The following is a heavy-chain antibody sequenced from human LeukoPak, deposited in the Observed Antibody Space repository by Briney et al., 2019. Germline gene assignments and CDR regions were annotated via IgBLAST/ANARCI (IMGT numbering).Heavy chain of an antibody. CDR2: ISPSGGST. CDR1: GYTLSDYY. V-gene: IGHV1-46*03. J-gene: IGHJ4*02. D-gene: IGHD6-19*01. Sequence: GASVKVSCEASGYTLSDYYIYWVRQAPGQGLEWMGMISPSGGSTSYPQKFQGRVTLTRDTSTSTVYMELSSLISEDTAVYFCAKDGVAGTYYFDYWGQGTLVTVSS. CDR3: AKDGVAGTYYFDY.